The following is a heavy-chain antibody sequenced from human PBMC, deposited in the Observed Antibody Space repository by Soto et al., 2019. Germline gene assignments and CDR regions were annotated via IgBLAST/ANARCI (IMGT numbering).Heavy chain of an antibody. Sequence: GSLRLSCAASGFTFSSYEMYWVRQAPGKGLEWVSYISSSGSTIYYADSVKGRLTISRDNDKNSLYLQMNSLRAEDTAVYYCARVGVPAAMPGYYYYGMDVWGQGTTVTVSS. CDR1: GFTFSSYE. V-gene: IGHV3-48*03. CDR3: ARVGVPAAMPGYYYYGMDV. D-gene: IGHD2-2*01. J-gene: IGHJ6*02. CDR2: ISSSGSTI.